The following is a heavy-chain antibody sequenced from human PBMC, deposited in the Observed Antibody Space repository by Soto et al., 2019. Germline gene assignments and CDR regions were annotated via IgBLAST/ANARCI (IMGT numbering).Heavy chain of an antibody. CDR1: GYTFTSYP. CDR3: ARRLFDP. CDR2: IDPNSGST. V-gene: IGHV1-8*01. Sequence: QVQLVQSGAEVKKPGASVKVSCKASGYTFTSYPINWVRQATGHGLEWMGWIDPNSGSTGFAQKFQGRLTMTRNTSIRTAYMELSSLTSDDTAVYYCARRLFDPWGQGTLVTVSS. J-gene: IGHJ5*02.